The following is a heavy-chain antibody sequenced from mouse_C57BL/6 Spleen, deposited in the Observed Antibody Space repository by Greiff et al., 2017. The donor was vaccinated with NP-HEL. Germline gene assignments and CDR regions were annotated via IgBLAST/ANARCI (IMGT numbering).Heavy chain of an antibody. Sequence: QVQLQQSGAELVRPGASVTLSCKASGYTFTDYEMHWVKQTPVHGLEWIGAIDPETGGTAYNQKFKGKAILTADKSSSTAYMELRSLTSEDSAVYYCTRKDYGSLYYFDYWGQGTTLTVSS. J-gene: IGHJ2*01. CDR1: GYTFTDYE. CDR2: IDPETGGT. CDR3: TRKDYGSLYYFDY. V-gene: IGHV1-15*01. D-gene: IGHD1-1*01.